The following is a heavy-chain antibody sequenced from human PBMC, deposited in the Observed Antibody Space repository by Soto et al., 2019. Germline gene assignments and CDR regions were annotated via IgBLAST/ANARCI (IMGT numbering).Heavy chain of an antibody. CDR3: ARGEEARPHYYGMDV. CDR2: IVVGSGNT. CDR1: GFTFTSSA. V-gene: IGHV1-58*01. D-gene: IGHD6-6*01. J-gene: IGHJ6*02. Sequence: SVKVSCKASGFTFTSSAVQWVRQARGQRLEWIGWIVVGSGNTNYAQKFQERVTITRDMSTSTAYMELSSLRSEDTAVYYCARGEEARPHYYGMDVWGQGTTVTVSS.